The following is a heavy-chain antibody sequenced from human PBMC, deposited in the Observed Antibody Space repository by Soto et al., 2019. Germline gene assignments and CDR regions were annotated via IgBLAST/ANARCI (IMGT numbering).Heavy chain of an antibody. V-gene: IGHV4-34*01. Sequence: SETLSLTCAVYGGSFSGYYWSWIRQPPGKGLEWIGEINHSGSTNYNPSLKSRVTISVDTSKNQFSLKLSSVTAADTAVYYCARGLGVGATSATPPMDVWGQGTTVTVSS. CDR3: ARGLGVGATSATPPMDV. J-gene: IGHJ6*02. CDR1: GGSFSGYY. CDR2: INHSGST. D-gene: IGHD1-26*01.